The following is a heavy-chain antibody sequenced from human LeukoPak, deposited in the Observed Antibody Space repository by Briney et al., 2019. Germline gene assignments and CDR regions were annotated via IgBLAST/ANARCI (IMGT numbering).Heavy chain of an antibody. Sequence: SETLSLTCTVSGGPISSYYWSWIRQPAGKGLEWIGRIYTSGSTNYNPSLKSRVTISVDTSKSQFSLKLSSVTAADTAVYYCARDLGVAVAVDWYFDLWGRGTLVTVSS. CDR2: IYTSGST. CDR3: ARDLGVAVAVDWYFDL. D-gene: IGHD6-19*01. J-gene: IGHJ2*01. CDR1: GGPISSYY. V-gene: IGHV4-4*07.